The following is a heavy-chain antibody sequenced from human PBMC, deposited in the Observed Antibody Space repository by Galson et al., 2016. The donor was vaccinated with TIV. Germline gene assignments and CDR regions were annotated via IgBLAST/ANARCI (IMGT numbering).Heavy chain of an antibody. Sequence: SLRLSCAASGFTVSSNYMNWVRQAPGKGLEWVAITSSDGTTHYADSVKGRFTMSRDNSMNPLYLQMNSLGTEDTAVYFCARERRFCGNECYLHYFYGMDVWGHGTTVTVSS. J-gene: IGHJ6*02. CDR3: ARERRFCGNECYLHYFYGMDV. CDR1: GFTVSSNY. V-gene: IGHV3-66*02. CDR2: TSSDGTT. D-gene: IGHD2-21*01.